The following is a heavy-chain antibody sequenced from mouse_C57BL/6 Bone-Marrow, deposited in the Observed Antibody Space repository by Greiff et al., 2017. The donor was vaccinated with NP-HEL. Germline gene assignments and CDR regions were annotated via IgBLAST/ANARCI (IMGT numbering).Heavy chain of an antibody. J-gene: IGHJ2*01. CDR2: ISSGSSTI. CDR1: GFTFSDYG. CDR3: AREDYGFDY. V-gene: IGHV5-17*01. D-gene: IGHD1-1*02. Sequence: DVHLVESGGGLVKPGGSLKLSCAASGFTFSDYGMHWVRQAPEKGLEWVAYISSGSSTIYYVDTVKGRFTISRDNAKNTLFLQMTSLRSEDTAMYYCAREDYGFDYWGQGTTLTVSS.